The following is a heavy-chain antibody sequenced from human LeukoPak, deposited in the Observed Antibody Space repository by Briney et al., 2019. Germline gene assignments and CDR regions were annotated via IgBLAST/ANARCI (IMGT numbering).Heavy chain of an antibody. J-gene: IGHJ4*02. CDR1: GGSFSGYY. Sequence: PSETLSLTCAVYGGSFSGYYWSWIRQPPGKGLEWIGEINHSGSTNYNPSLKSRVTISVDTSKDQFSLKLSSVTAADTAVYYCARCGYRYGCGSDYWGQGTLVTVSS. D-gene: IGHD5-18*01. CDR3: ARCGYRYGCGSDY. CDR2: INHSGST. V-gene: IGHV4-34*01.